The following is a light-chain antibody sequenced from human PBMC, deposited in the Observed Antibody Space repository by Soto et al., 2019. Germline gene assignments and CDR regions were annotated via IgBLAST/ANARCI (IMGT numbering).Light chain of an antibody. CDR3: QQYNDWPPT. CDR2: GAT. CDR1: QIVSIL. Sequence: EIVMAQSPATLSVSPGEIATLSCRASQIVSILLARYQQKPGQAPRLLIHGATTRATGIPARFSGSGSGTEFTLTIGTLQSADFAVYYCQQYNDWPPTFGQGTKVDIK. J-gene: IGKJ1*01. V-gene: IGKV3-15*01.